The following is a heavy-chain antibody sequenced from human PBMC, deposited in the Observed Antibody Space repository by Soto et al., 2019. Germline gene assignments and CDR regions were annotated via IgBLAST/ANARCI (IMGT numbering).Heavy chain of an antibody. J-gene: IGHJ4*02. V-gene: IGHV4-30-4*01. Sequence: SETLSLTCTVSGVSIISGDYYWILIRQPPGKGLEWIGYIYYSGSTYYNPSLKSRVTISVDTSKNQFSLKLSSVTAADTAVYYCARDCRRTIASAGTGYYFYYWGQGTLVTVAS. CDR2: IYYSGST. CDR1: GVSIISGDYY. CDR3: ARDCRRTIASAGTGYYFYY. D-gene: IGHD6-13*01.